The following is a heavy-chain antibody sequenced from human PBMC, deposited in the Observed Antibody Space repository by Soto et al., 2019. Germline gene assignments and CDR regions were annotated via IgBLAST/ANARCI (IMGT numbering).Heavy chain of an antibody. V-gene: IGHV3-23*01. Sequence: EVQLLESGGGLVQPGGSLRLSCAASGFTFSSYAMSWVRQAPGKGLEWVSAISGSGGSTYYADSVKGRFTISGDNSKNTLYLQMNSLRAEDTAVYYCAKLGEWELLTYYFDYWGQGTLVTVSS. CDR3: AKLGEWELLTYYFDY. D-gene: IGHD1-26*01. CDR1: GFTFSSYA. J-gene: IGHJ4*02. CDR2: ISGSGGST.